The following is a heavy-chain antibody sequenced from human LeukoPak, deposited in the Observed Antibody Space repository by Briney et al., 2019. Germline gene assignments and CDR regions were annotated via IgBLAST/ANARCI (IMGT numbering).Heavy chain of an antibody. Sequence: ASVKVSCKASGYIFISYYIHWVRQAPGQGLEWMGVINPSDGSTNYAQKFQGRVTMTRDTSISTAYMELSRLRSDDTAVYSCAREDFGDYYFDYWGQGTQVTVSS. J-gene: IGHJ4*02. V-gene: IGHV1-46*01. CDR1: GYIFISYY. CDR3: AREDFGDYYFDY. CDR2: INPSDGST. D-gene: IGHD4-17*01.